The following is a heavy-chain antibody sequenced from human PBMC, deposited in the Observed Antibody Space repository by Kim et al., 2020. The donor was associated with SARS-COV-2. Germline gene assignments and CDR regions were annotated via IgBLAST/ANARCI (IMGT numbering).Heavy chain of an antibody. CDR3: ARDKREEMATIGVS. CDR2: ISSSSSYI. CDR1: GFTFSSYS. J-gene: IGHJ4*02. D-gene: IGHD5-12*01. V-gene: IGHV3-21*01. Sequence: GGSLRLSCAASGFTFSSYSMNWVRQAPGKGLEWVSSISSSSSYIYYADSVKGRFTISRDNAKNSLYLQMNSLRAEDTAVYYCARDKREEMATIGVSWGQGTLVTVSS.